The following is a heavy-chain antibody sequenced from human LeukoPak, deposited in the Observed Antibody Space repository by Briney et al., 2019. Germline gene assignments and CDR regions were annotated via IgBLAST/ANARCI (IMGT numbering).Heavy chain of an antibody. CDR1: GYTVTSYG. CDR2: ISAYNGNT. J-gene: IGHJ4*02. D-gene: IGHD2-8*01. Sequence: ASVKVSCKASGYTVTSYGISWVRQAPGQGLEWMGWISAYNGNTNYAQKLQGRVTMTTDTSTSTAYMELRSLRSDDTAVYYCARDRGPYCTNGVCDFDYWGQGTLVTVSS. V-gene: IGHV1-18*01. CDR3: ARDRGPYCTNGVCDFDY.